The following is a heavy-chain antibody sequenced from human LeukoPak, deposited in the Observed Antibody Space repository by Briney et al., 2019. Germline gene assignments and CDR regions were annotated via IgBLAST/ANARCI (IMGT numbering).Heavy chain of an antibody. D-gene: IGHD5-18*01. CDR3: ARDGYSYGLDY. V-gene: IGHV3-21*01. J-gene: IGHJ4*02. CDR2: ISRSSNYI. Sequence: GGSLRLSCAASGFTFSSYSMNWVRQAPGKGLEWVSSISRSSNYINYADSVKGRFTISRDNAKNSLYLQMNSLRAEDTAVYYCARDGYSYGLDYWGQGTLVTVSS. CDR1: GFTFSSYS.